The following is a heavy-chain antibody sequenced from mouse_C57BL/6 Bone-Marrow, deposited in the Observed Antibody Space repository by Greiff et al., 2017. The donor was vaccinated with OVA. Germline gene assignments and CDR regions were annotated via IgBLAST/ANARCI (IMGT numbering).Heavy chain of an antibody. Sequence: EVQGVESGGDLVKPGGSLKLSCAASGFTFSSYGMSWVRQTPDKRLAWVATISSGGSYTYYPDSVKGRFTISRDNAKNTLYLQMSSLKSEDTAMYYCARHVAPITTVVPWYFDVWGTGTTVTVSS. J-gene: IGHJ1*03. D-gene: IGHD1-1*01. CDR1: GFTFSSYG. CDR2: ISSGGSYT. CDR3: ARHVAPITTVVPWYFDV. V-gene: IGHV5-6*01.